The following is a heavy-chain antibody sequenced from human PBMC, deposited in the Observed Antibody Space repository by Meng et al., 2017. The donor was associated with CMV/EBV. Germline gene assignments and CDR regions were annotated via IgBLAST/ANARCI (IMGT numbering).Heavy chain of an antibody. CDR1: GGSISSSSYY. J-gene: IGHJ5*02. D-gene: IGHD2-21*01. CDR3: ARRGSIHGWFDP. V-gene: IGHV4-39*07. CDR2: INHSGST. Sequence: GSLRLSCTVSGGSISSSSYYWGWIRQPPGKGLEWIGEINHSGSTNYNPSLKSRVTISVDTSKNQFSLKLSSVTAADTAVYYCARRGSIHGWFDPWGQGTLVTVSS.